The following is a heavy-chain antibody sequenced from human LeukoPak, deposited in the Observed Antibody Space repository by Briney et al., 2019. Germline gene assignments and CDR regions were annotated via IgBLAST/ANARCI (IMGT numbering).Heavy chain of an antibody. CDR2: IYHSGST. Sequence: SETLSLTCAVSGGSISSGGYSWSWIRQPPGKGLEWIGYIYHSGSTYYNPSLKSRVTLSVDRSKTQFSLKLSSVTAADTAVCYCARGGXXSXXXRPGRYYFAYWGQGTLVTVSS. CDR1: GGSISSGGYS. J-gene: IGHJ4*02. V-gene: IGHV4-30-2*01. CDR3: ARGGXXSXXXRPGRYYFAY. D-gene: IGHD1-26*01.